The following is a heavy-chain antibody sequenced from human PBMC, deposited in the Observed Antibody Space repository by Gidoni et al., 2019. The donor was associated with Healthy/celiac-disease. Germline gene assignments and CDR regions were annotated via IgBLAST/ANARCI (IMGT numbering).Heavy chain of an antibody. CDR3: ARLSITMVRGDHYFDR. Sequence: QVQLVESGGGLVKPGGSLRVSCAASGLHFSYYYMSWIRQAPGKGLEWVSYISISGSNRYYADSVKGRFTISRDNAKNSLYLQMNSLRAEDTAVYYCARLSITMVRGDHYFDRWGQGTLVTVSS. V-gene: IGHV3-11*01. CDR2: ISISGSNR. CDR1: GLHFSYYY. J-gene: IGHJ4*02. D-gene: IGHD3-10*01.